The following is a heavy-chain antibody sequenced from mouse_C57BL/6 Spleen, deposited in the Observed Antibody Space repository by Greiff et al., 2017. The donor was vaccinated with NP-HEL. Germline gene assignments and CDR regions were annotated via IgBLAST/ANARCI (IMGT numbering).Heavy chain of an antibody. V-gene: IGHV14-4*01. CDR1: GFNIKDDY. J-gene: IGHJ3*01. D-gene: IGHD2-5*01. Sequence: EVQLQQSGAELVRPGASVKLSCTASGFNIKDDYMHWVKQRHEQGLEWIGWIDPENGDTEYASKFQGKATITADTSSNTAYLQLSSLTSEDTAVYYCTTGSNYSWGQGTLVTVSA. CDR2: IDPENGDT. CDR3: TTGSNYS.